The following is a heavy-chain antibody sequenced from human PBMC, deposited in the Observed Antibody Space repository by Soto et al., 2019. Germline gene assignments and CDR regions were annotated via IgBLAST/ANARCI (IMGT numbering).Heavy chain of an antibody. CDR1: VFTCSSYE. D-gene: IGHD3-16*02. V-gene: IGHV3-48*03. J-gene: IGHJ4*02. CDR2: ISSSGSTI. CDR3: AALWGSYPIDY. Sequence: PWWSLRLSCSASVFTCSSYEMDWVRQAPGKGLEWVSYISSSGSTIYYADSVKGRFTISRDNAKNSLYLQMNSLRAEDTAVYYCAALWGSYPIDYWGKGTLVSVSS.